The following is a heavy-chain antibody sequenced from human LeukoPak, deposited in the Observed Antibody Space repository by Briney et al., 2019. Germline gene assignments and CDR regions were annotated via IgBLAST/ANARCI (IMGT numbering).Heavy chain of an antibody. CDR2: ISPSGTTI. J-gene: IGHJ6*02. V-gene: IGHV3-48*03. D-gene: IGHD2-2*01. Sequence: GGSLRLSCVASGFTFSGYEMNWVRQAPGKGLEWVSYISPSGTTIYYADSVKGRFTISRDNAKNSLYLQMNSLRAEDTALYYCARDPRGYCSSSTCYYSLDVWGQGTTVTVSS. CDR3: ARDPRGYCSSSTCYYSLDV. CDR1: GFTFSGYE.